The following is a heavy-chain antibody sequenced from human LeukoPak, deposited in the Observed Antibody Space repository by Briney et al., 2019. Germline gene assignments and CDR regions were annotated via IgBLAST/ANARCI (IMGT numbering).Heavy chain of an antibody. V-gene: IGHV1-18*01. J-gene: IGHJ4*02. CDR3: ASEGLYNNYVFHY. CDR1: GYTFTSYD. Sequence: ASVKVSCKASGYTFTSYDINWVRQAPGQGLEWMGWISAYNGNTNFAQKLQGRVTMTTDTSTSTAYMELRSLRSDDTAVYYCASEGLYNNYVFHYWGPGTLVTVSS. CDR2: ISAYNGNT. D-gene: IGHD4-11*01.